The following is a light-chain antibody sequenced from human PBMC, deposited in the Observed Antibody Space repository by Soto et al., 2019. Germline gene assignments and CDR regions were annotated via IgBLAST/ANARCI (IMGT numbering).Light chain of an antibody. CDR1: QSVSSN. CDR2: GAS. Sequence: EIVMTQSPATLSVSPWERATLSCRASQSVSSNLAWYQQKPGQAPRLLIYGASTRATGIPARFSGSGSGTEFTLTITSLQSEDFGVYFCQQYKDWPTTFGQGTKVDIK. J-gene: IGKJ1*01. V-gene: IGKV3-15*01. CDR3: QQYKDWPTT.